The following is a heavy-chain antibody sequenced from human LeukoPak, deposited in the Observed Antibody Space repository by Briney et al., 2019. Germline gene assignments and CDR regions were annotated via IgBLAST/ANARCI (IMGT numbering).Heavy chain of an antibody. CDR1: GFTFSSYT. Sequence: GGSLRLSCAASGFTFSSYTMNWVRQAPGKGLEWVSSISSSSYIYYADSVKGRFTISRDNARNSLYLQMNSLRAEDTAVYYCARDLSLNWFDPWGQGTLVTVSS. J-gene: IGHJ5*02. V-gene: IGHV3-21*01. CDR3: ARDLSLNWFDP. CDR2: ISSSSYI.